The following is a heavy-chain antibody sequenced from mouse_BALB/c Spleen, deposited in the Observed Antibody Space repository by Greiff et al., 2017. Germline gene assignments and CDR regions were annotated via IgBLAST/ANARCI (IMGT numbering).Heavy chain of an antibody. D-gene: IGHD2-10*01. CDR2: IDPENGNT. Sequence: EVQLQESGAELVRPGALVKLSCKASGFNIKDYYMHWVKQRPEQGLEWIGWIDPENGNTIYDPKFQGKASITADTSSNTAYLQLSSLTSEETAVYYCATCYGNFFDYWGQGTTLTVSS. J-gene: IGHJ2*01. CDR3: ATCYGNFFDY. V-gene: IGHV14-1*02. CDR1: GFNIKDYY.